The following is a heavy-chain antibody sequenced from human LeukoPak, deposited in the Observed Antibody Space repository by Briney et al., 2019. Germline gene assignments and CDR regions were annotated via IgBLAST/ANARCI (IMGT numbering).Heavy chain of an antibody. J-gene: IGHJ6*02. Sequence: GGSLRLSCAASGFTFDDYAMHWVRQAPGKGLEWVSLISGDGGSTYYADSVKGRFTISRDNSKNSLYLQMNSLRTEDTALYYCAKALGLNYYYYGMDVWGQGTTVTVSS. CDR1: GFTFDDYA. V-gene: IGHV3-43*02. CDR3: AKALGLNYYYYGMDV. D-gene: IGHD3/OR15-3a*01. CDR2: ISGDGGST.